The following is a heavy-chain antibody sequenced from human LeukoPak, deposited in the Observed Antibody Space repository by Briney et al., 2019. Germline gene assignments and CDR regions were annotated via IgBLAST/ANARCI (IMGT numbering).Heavy chain of an antibody. J-gene: IGHJ6*04. CDR3: AREGLYFDWLLDYYYYYGMDV. Sequence: GASVKVSCKASGYTFTSYYMHWVRQAPGQGLEWMGIINPSGGSTSYAQKFQGRVTMTRDTSTSTVYMELSSLRSEDTAVYYCAREGLYFDWLLDYYYYYGMDVWGKGTTVTVSS. CDR1: GYTFTSYY. V-gene: IGHV1-46*01. CDR2: INPSGGST. D-gene: IGHD3-9*01.